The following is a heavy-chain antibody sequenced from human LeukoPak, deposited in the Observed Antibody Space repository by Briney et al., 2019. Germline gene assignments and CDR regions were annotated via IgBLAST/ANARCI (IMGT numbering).Heavy chain of an antibody. J-gene: IGHJ3*02. Sequence: ASVKVSCKASGGTFSSYAISWVRQAPGQGLEWMGWTSAYNGNTNYAQKLQGRVTMTTDTSTSTAYMELRSLRSDDTAVYYCARDPRSAFDIWGQGTMVTVSS. CDR3: ARDPRSAFDI. V-gene: IGHV1-18*01. CDR2: TSAYNGNT. CDR1: GGTFSSYA. D-gene: IGHD4-17*01.